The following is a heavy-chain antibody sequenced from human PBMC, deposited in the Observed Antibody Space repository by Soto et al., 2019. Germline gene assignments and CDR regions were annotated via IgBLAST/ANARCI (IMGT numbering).Heavy chain of an antibody. D-gene: IGHD3-10*01. J-gene: IGHJ6*02. Sequence: EVQLVESGGGLVQPGGSLRLSCAASGFTFSSYWMSWVRQAPGKGLEWVANIKQDGSVKYYGDSVKGRFTISRDNSKNSRYLQINSLRAEDTAVYYCARDYYGSGKTPGLDVWGQGTTVTVSS. CDR2: IKQDGSVK. CDR3: ARDYYGSGKTPGLDV. V-gene: IGHV3-7*04. CDR1: GFTFSSYW.